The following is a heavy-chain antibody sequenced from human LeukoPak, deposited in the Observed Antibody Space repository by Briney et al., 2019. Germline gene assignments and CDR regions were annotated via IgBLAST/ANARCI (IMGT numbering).Heavy chain of an antibody. Sequence: PSETLSLTCTVSGGSISSYYWTWIRQPPGKGLEWIGYIYYSGSTNYNPSLKSRVTISIDTSKNQFSLKLSSVTTADTAVYYCARGDSTVTPKYFQYWGQGTLVTVSS. CDR1: GGSISSYY. D-gene: IGHD4-23*01. CDR3: ARGDSTVTPKYFQY. CDR2: IYYSGST. V-gene: IGHV4-59*01. J-gene: IGHJ1*01.